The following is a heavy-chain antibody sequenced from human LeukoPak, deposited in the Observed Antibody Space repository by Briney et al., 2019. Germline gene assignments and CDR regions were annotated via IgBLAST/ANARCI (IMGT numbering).Heavy chain of an antibody. V-gene: IGHV3-30*04. CDR2: ISYDGSNE. J-gene: IGHJ4*02. CDR3: ARDPTIFIAVAGTNYFDY. Sequence: PRGSLRLSCAASTFTFSSYAMHWVRQAPGKGLEWVAAISYDGSNEYYADSVKGRFTISRDNSKNTLYLQMNSLRAEDTAVYYCARDPTIFIAVAGTNYFDYWGQGTLVTVSS. CDR1: TFTFSSYA. D-gene: IGHD6-19*01.